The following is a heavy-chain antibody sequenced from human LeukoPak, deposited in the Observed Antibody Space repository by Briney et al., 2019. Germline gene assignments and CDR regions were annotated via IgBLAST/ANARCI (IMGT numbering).Heavy chain of an antibody. V-gene: IGHV4-59*01. J-gene: IGHJ3*02. CDR3: ARAEIVGVFDI. D-gene: IGHD5-12*01. CDR1: GGSITTFY. CDR2: IYYSGST. Sequence: SETLSLTCTVSGGSITTFYWSWVRQPPGKGLEWIGYIYYSGSTNYNPSLKSRVTISVDTSKNQFSLKLSSVTAADTAVYYCARAEIVGVFDIWGQGTMVTVSS.